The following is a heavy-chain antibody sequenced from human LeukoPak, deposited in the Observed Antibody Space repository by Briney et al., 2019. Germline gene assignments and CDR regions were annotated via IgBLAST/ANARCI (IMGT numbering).Heavy chain of an antibody. Sequence: SETLSLTCTVPGGSVSSGSYYWSWIRQPPGKGLEWIGYMYYSGSTNYNASLKSRVTISVDTSNNQFSLKLSSVTAADTAVYYCARGSRTVTPRDAFDIWGQGTMVTVSS. CDR3: ARGSRTVTPRDAFDI. CDR2: MYYSGST. V-gene: IGHV4-61*01. D-gene: IGHD4-17*01. CDR1: GGSVSSGSYY. J-gene: IGHJ3*02.